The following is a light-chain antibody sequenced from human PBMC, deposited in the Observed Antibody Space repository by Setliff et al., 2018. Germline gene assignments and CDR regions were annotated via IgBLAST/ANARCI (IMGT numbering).Light chain of an antibody. V-gene: IGLV1-44*01. CDR2: IND. CDR1: TSNIGSGT. J-gene: IGLJ2*01. CDR3: ASWDDSVKAVL. Sequence: HSALTQPPSASGTPGQRVTISCSGSTSNIGSGTVNWYQQIPGAAPKLLIYINDQRPSGVPDRFSGSKSGTSASLVISGLQSEDEANYYCASWDDSVKAVLLGGGTKVTVL.